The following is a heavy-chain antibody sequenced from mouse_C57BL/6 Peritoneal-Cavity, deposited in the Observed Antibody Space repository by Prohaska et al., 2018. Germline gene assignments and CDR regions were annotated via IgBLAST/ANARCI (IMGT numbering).Heavy chain of an antibody. CDR2: IYSDCSAI. CDR3: MRYGNYWYFDV. V-gene: IGHV11-2*01. J-gene: IGHJ1*03. D-gene: IGHD2-1*01. CDR1: GFTFSGFW. Sequence: EVPLLETGGGLVQPGGSRGLYCVGSGFTFSGFWMSWVRQTPGKTLEWIGDIYSDCSAINYAPTIKDRFTIFRDNDKSTLYLQMSNVRSEDTATYFCMRYGNYWYFDVWGTGTTVTVSS.